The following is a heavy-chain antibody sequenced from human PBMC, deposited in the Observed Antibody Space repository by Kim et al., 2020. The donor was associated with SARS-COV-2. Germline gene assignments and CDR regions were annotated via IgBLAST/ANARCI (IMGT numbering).Heavy chain of an antibody. Sequence: YADSVKGRFTISRDNAKNSLYLQMNSLRAEDTAVYYGARDLGDYARVFDYWGQGTLVTVSS. D-gene: IGHD4-17*01. CDR3: ARDLGDYARVFDY. V-gene: IGHV3-21*01. J-gene: IGHJ4*02.